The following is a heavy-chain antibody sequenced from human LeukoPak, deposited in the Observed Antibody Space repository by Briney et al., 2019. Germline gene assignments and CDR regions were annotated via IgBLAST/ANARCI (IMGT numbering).Heavy chain of an antibody. CDR2: FDPEDGET. V-gene: IGHV1-24*01. CDR1: GYTLTELS. Sequence: ASVKVSCKVSGYTLTELSMHWVRQAPGKGLEWMGGFDPEDGETIYAQKFQGRVTMTEDTSTDTAYMELSSLRSEDTAVYYCATEPYYYDSSGYSDAFDIWGQGTVVTVSS. D-gene: IGHD3-22*01. J-gene: IGHJ3*02. CDR3: ATEPYYYDSSGYSDAFDI.